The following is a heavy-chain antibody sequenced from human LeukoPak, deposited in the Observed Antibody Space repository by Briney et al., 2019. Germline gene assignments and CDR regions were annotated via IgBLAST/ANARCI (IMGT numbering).Heavy chain of an antibody. J-gene: IGHJ4*02. CDR1: GYTFTSHG. CDR2: ISAYNGNT. CDR3: ARDLRGSWGPGFDY. D-gene: IGHD1-26*01. Sequence: ASVKVSCKASGYTFTSHGISWVRQAPGQGLEWMGWISAYNGNTNYAQTLQGRVTMTTDTSTSTAYMELRSLRSDDTAVYYCARDLRGSWGPGFDYWGQGTLVTVSS. V-gene: IGHV1-18*01.